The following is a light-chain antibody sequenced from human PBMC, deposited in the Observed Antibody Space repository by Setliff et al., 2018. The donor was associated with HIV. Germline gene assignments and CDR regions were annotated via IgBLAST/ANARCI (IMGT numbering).Light chain of an antibody. J-gene: IGLJ1*01. CDR1: SSDVGGYNY. V-gene: IGLV2-11*01. CDR3: SSYAGSNNV. CDR2: DVA. Sequence: SALTQPRSMSGSPGQSVTISCSGTSSDVGGYNYISWYQQYPGKAPKLLIYDVAYRPSGVPDRFSGSKSGNTASLTVSGLQAEDEADYYCSSYAGSNNVFGTGTKVTVL.